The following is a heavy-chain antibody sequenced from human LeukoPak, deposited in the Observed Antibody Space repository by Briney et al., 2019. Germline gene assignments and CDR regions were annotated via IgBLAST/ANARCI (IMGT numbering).Heavy chain of an antibody. CDR1: GFTFSDYD. D-gene: IGHD4-17*01. CDR2: IDTDGDT. CDR3: TRRGRSTGYYFGMDV. J-gene: IGHJ6*02. V-gene: IGHV3-13*01. Sequence: LSGGSLRLSCAASGFTFSDYDMHWVRHATGKGLEWVSGIDTDGDTYYPGSTKGRFTISRENAKNSLYLQMNSLRAGDTAVYYCTRRGRSTGYYFGMDVWGQGTTVTVS.